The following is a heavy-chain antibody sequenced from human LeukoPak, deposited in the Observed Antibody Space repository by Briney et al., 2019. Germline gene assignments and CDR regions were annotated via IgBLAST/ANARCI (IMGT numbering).Heavy chain of an antibody. J-gene: IGHJ6*02. D-gene: IGHD3-3*01. V-gene: IGHV4-59*01. Sequence: PSETLSLTCTVSGGSISSYYWSWIRQPPGKGLEWIGYIYYSGSTNYNPSLKSRVTISVDTSKNQFSLKLSSVTAADTAVYYCARDYRSYDFWSGYYPNYYYYGMDVWGQGTTVTVSS. CDR2: IYYSGST. CDR3: ARDYRSYDFWSGYYPNYYYYGMDV. CDR1: GGSISSYY.